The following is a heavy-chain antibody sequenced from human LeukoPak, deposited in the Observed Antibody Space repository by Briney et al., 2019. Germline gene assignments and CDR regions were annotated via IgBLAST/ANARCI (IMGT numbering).Heavy chain of an antibody. J-gene: IGHJ6*03. D-gene: IGHD2-2*01. CDR1: GYTFTSYD. V-gene: IGHV1-8*01. Sequence: ASVTVSCKASGYTFTSYDINWVRQATGQGLEWMGWMNPNSGNTGYAQKFQGRVTITRNTSISTAYMELSSLRSEDTAVYYCARVIRCSSTSCFPYYMDVWGKGTTVTVSS. CDR2: MNPNSGNT. CDR3: ARVIRCSSTSCFPYYMDV.